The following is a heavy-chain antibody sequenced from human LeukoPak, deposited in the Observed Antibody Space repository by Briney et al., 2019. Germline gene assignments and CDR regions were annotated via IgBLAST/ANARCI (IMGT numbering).Heavy chain of an antibody. J-gene: IGHJ2*01. CDR1: GDSLSGYI. Sequence: SETLSLTCTVSGDSLSGYIWSWIRQPPGRGLEWIAYIYDNGNTNYNPSLKSRATISLDTPKNQYSLKVTSMTAADTAKYYCVRLSVVSPHRYFDVWGRGTLVTAFS. CDR2: IYDNGNT. D-gene: IGHD4-23*01. V-gene: IGHV4-59*08. CDR3: VRLSVVSPHRYFDV.